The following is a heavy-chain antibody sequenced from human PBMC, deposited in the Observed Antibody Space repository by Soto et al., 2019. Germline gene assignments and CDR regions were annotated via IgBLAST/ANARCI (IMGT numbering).Heavy chain of an antibody. D-gene: IGHD1-26*01. Sequence: PGGSLRLSCAASGFTFSSYAMHWVRQAPGKGLEWVAVISYDGSNKYYADSVKGRFTISRDNSKNTLYLQMNSLRAEDTAVYYCARDPQGWEPTPPFDYWGQGTLVTVSS. CDR3: ARDPQGWEPTPPFDY. J-gene: IGHJ4*02. V-gene: IGHV3-30-3*01. CDR1: GFTFSSYA. CDR2: ISYDGSNK.